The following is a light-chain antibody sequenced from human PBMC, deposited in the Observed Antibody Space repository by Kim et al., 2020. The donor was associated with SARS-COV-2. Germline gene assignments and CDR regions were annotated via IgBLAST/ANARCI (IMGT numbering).Light chain of an antibody. J-gene: IGKJ4*01. Sequence: GDRDTITCRASQSVSLWLAWYQQKPGKAPKLLMYAASTLVSGVPSRFSGTGSGTENTLTISSLQPDDSATYYCQQYNSDLQVAFGGGTK. CDR3: QQYNSDLQVA. V-gene: IGKV1-5*01. CDR2: AAS. CDR1: QSVSLW.